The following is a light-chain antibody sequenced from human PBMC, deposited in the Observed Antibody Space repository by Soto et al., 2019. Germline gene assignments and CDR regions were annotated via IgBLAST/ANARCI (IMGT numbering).Light chain of an antibody. V-gene: IGLV2-23*02. Sequence: LTQPASVSGSPRQSSTISCTGTSXNVGSYKLVSWYQQHPGKAPKLMIFEVNKRPSGVSNRFSGSKSGNTASLTISGLKVEDEADYYCCSSGGSPRYVFGTGTKVTVL. J-gene: IGLJ1*01. CDR3: CSSGGSPRYV. CDR2: EVN. CDR1: SXNVGSYKL.